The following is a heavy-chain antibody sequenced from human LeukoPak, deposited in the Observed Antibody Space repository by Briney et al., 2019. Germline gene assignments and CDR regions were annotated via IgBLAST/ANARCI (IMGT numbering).Heavy chain of an antibody. CDR3: ARDRPYSSGWYGRSGFDS. CDR2: ISAYNGNT. V-gene: IGHV1-18*01. Sequence: ASVKVSCKASGYTFTSYGISWVRQAPGQGLEWMGWISAYNGNTNYAQKLRGRVTMTTDTSTSTAYMELRSLRSDDTAVYYCARDRPYSSGWYGRSGFDSWGQGTLVTVSS. J-gene: IGHJ5*01. D-gene: IGHD6-19*01. CDR1: GYTFTSYG.